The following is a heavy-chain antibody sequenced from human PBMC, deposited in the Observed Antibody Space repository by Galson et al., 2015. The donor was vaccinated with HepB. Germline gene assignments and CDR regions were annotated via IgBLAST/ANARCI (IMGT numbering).Heavy chain of an antibody. D-gene: IGHD3-10*01. V-gene: IGHV3-20*04. Sequence: SLRLSCAASGFTFDDYGMSWVRQAPGKGLEWVSGIKWNGGSTDYADSVKGRPTISRDNAKNSLYLQMNSLRVEDTALYYCARNLYSYGSWSYPSDYWGQGTLVTVSS. CDR1: GFTFDDYG. J-gene: IGHJ4*02. CDR3: ARNLYSYGSWSYPSDY. CDR2: IKWNGGST.